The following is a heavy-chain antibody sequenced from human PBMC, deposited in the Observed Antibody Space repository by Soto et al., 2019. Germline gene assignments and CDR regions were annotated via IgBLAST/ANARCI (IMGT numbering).Heavy chain of an antibody. CDR2: ISGNGDRT. CDR3: ARGPYPRSSEWFDP. J-gene: IGHJ5*02. Sequence: PGGSLRLSCAASGFTFSSYAMGWVRQAPGKGLDWVSSISGNGDRTYYADSVKGRFTISRDNSKNTLYLQMNRLRAEDTAVYYCARGPYPRSSEWFDPWGQAPLVTVSS. V-gene: IGHV3-23*01. CDR1: GFTFSSYA. D-gene: IGHD6-6*01.